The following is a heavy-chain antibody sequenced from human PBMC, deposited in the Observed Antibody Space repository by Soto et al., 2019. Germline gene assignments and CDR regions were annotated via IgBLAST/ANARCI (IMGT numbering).Heavy chain of an antibody. D-gene: IGHD4-17*01. CDR3: AREVLDTTVYYYLDY. CDR2: IYHTGSS. Sequence: SETLSLTCTVSGVSINSADFYWSWIRQAAGKGLEWIGYIYHTGSSQHHPTLRGRVDISMDTSKNQFSLELRSVTAADTAMDYCAREVLDTTVYYYLDYWGQGGMVTVSS. V-gene: IGHV4-30-4*01. J-gene: IGHJ4*02. CDR1: GVSINSADFY.